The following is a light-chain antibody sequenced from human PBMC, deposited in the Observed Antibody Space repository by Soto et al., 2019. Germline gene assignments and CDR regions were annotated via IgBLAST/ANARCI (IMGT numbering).Light chain of an antibody. V-gene: IGLV2-18*02. J-gene: IGLJ1*01. CDR3: SSYAGSSNV. Sequence: SVLTQPPSVSGSPGQSVTISCTGTSSDVGSYNRLSWYQQPPGTAPKLMIYEVNKRPSGVPDRFSGSKSGNTASLTVSGLQAEDEADYYCSSYAGSSNVFGTGTKVTV. CDR2: EVN. CDR1: SSDVGSYNR.